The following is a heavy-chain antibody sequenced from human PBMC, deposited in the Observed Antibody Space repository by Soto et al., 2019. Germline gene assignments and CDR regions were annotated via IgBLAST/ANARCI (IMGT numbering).Heavy chain of an antibody. CDR2: INPHGGST. CDR3: ARSSGGNFGIIIEGSNWFDP. Sequence: XSVKVSCRAPGDTFTSYYLNWGRQAPGQGLEWMGVINPHGGSTKYAQKFQGRITMTRDTSRSTVYMELSSLRSDDTAIYYCARSSGGNFGIIIEGSNWFDPWGQGTLVTVSS. D-gene: IGHD3-3*01. J-gene: IGHJ5*02. CDR1: GDTFTSYY. V-gene: IGHV1-46*01.